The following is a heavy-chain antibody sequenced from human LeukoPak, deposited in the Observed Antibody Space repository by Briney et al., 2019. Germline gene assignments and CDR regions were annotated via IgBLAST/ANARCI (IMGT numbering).Heavy chain of an antibody. Sequence: SQTLSLTCAVSSGSISSGDYYWSWIRQPPGKGLKWIGYIYYSGSTYYNPSLKSRVTIAVDTSKNQFSLKLSSVTAADTAVYYCARGRFSTGWYYFVYWGQRTLVTVSS. CDR1: SGSISSGDYY. CDR2: IYYSGST. D-gene: IGHD6-19*01. J-gene: IGHJ4*02. V-gene: IGHV4-30-4*08. CDR3: ARGRFSTGWYYFVY.